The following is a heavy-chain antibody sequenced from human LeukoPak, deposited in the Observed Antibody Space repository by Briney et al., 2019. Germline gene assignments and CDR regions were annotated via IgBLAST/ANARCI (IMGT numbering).Heavy chain of an antibody. V-gene: IGHV3-33*01. Sequence: GRSLRLSCAASGFTFSSYGMHWVRQAPGKGLEWVAVVWFDGSKKYSADSVKGRITISRDDSKNTLYLQMNSLRAEDTAVYYCARRSDYWGQGTLVTVSS. CDR3: ARRSDY. CDR1: GFTFSSYG. J-gene: IGHJ4*02. CDR2: VWFDGSKK.